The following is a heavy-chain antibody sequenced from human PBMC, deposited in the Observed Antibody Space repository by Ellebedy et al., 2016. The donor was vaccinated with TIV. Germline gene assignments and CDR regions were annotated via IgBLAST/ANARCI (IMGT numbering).Heavy chain of an antibody. V-gene: IGHV4-59*01. J-gene: IGHJ1*01. CDR3: ATSYNSGWYEYFQH. D-gene: IGHD6-19*01. Sequence: MPSETLSLTCTVSGGSISPYYWSWIRQHPGKGLEWIGYIYYSGSTNYKPSLKSRVTISLDTSKNQFSLKLSSVTAADTAVYYCATSYNSGWYEYFQHWGQGTLVTVSS. CDR2: IYYSGST. CDR1: GGSISPYY.